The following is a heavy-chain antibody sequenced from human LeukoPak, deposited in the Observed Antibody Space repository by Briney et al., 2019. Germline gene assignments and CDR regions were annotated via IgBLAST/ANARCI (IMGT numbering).Heavy chain of an antibody. CDR1: GFTFSNAW. Sequence: GGSLRLSCAASGFTFSNAWMSWVRQAPGKGLGWVGRIKSKTDGGTTDYAAPVKGRFTISRDDSKNTLYLQMSSLKTEDTAVYYCTTAYYYDSSGSEFDYWGQGTLVTVSS. CDR2: IKSKTDGGTT. D-gene: IGHD3-22*01. J-gene: IGHJ4*02. CDR3: TTAYYYDSSGSEFDY. V-gene: IGHV3-15*01.